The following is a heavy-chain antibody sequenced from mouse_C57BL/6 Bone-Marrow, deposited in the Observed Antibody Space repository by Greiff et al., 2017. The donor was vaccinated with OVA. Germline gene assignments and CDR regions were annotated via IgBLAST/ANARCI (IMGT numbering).Heavy chain of an antibody. CDR3: ARTIYDEYDMDY. CDR2: IHPNSGSP. Sequence: VQLQQPGAELVKPGASVKLSCKASGYTFTSYWMHWVKQRPGQGLEWIGMIHPNSGSPNYNEKFKSKATLTVAKSSSTAYMQLSSLTSEDSAVDYFARTIYDEYDMDYWGQGTTLTVSS. V-gene: IGHV1-64*01. D-gene: IGHD2-4*01. CDR1: GYTFTSYW. J-gene: IGHJ2*01.